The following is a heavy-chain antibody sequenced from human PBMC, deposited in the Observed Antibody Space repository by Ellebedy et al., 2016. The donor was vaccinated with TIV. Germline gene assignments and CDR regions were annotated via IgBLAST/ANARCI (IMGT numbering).Heavy chain of an antibody. CDR2: IYSGGST. CDR3: ARDPPWYSSSSRYFDY. CDR1: GFTVSSNY. D-gene: IGHD6-13*01. J-gene: IGHJ4*02. V-gene: IGHV3-53*01. Sequence: GGSLRLXCAASGFTVSSNYMSWVRQAPGKGLEWVSVIYSGGSTYYADSVKGRFTISRDNSKNTLYLQMNSLRAEDTAVYYCARDPPWYSSSSRYFDYWGQGTLVTVSS.